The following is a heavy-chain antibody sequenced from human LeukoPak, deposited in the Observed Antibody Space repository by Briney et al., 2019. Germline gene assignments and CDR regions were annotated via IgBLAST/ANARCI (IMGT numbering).Heavy chain of an antibody. CDR1: GFTFSSYA. V-gene: IGHV3-23*01. D-gene: IGHD3-22*01. Sequence: GGSLRLSCAASGFTFSSYAMSWVRQAPGKGLEWVSAISGSGGSTYYADSVKGRFTISRDNSKNMLYLQMNSLRAEDTAVYYCAKENGYYYDSSVLLGYWGQGTLVTVSS. CDR2: ISGSGGST. J-gene: IGHJ4*02. CDR3: AKENGYYYDSSVLLGY.